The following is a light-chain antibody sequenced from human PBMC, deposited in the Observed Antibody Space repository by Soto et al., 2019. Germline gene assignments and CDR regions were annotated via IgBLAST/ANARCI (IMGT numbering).Light chain of an antibody. J-gene: IGKJ5*01. V-gene: IGKV1-39*01. CDR1: QSISSY. Sequence: DIQMTQSPSSLSASVGDRVTIICRASQSISSYLNWYQQKPGKAPRLLIYAASSLDGGVPSMFSGSGSGTDFPLTISSLQPEDFATYYYQQSYSSPITFGQGTRVVIK. CDR3: QQSYSSPIT. CDR2: AAS.